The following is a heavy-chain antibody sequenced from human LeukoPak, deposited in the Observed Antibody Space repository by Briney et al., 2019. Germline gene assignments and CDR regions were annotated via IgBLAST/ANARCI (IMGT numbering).Heavy chain of an antibody. CDR1: QFPFSKDD. J-gene: IGHJ2*01. CDR3: TKEFCGSRAACAGGYYYDL. CDR2: IGVTGDT. Sequence: GGSLRLSCAVPQFPFSKDDFHCGREAPGKGLTSAAAIGVTGDTYYADSVKGPFTNSREDAANSLFLQMRSLGAGDTALYYCTKEFCGSRAACAGGYYYDLWGRGALVTVSS. V-gene: IGHV3-13*01. D-gene: IGHD2-15*01.